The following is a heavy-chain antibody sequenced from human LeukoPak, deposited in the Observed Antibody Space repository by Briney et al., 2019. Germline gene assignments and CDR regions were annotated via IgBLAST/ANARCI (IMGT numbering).Heavy chain of an antibody. CDR2: IRGSGGST. CDR1: GFTFSSYA. CDR3: AKERVWGSYRPIDY. D-gene: IGHD3-16*02. Sequence: GGSLRLSCAASGFTFSSYAMSWVRQAPGKGLEWVSAIRGSGGSTYYADSVKGRFTISRDNSKNTLHLQMNSLRAEDTAVYYCAKERVWGSYRPIDYWGQGTLVTVSS. V-gene: IGHV3-23*01. J-gene: IGHJ4*02.